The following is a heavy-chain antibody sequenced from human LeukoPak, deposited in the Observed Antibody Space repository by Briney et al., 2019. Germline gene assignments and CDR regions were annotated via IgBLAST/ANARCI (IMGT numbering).Heavy chain of an antibody. CDR1: GYSFTSYG. J-gene: IGHJ4*02. D-gene: IGHD6-19*01. Sequence: ASVKVSCKASGYSFTSYGLSWVRQASGQGLEWMGWISAYNGNTKYAQRLQGRVTLTTDTSTSTAYMELRSLRSDDTAVYYCARDVTVADTWGQGTLVTVSS. CDR2: ISAYNGNT. V-gene: IGHV1-18*01. CDR3: ARDVTVADT.